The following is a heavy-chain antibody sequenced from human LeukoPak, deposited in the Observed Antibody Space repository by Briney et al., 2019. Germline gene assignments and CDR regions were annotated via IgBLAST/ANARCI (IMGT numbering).Heavy chain of an antibody. J-gene: IGHJ4*02. CDR1: GFTFSSYT. D-gene: IGHD3-10*01. Sequence: GGSLRLSCAASGFTFSSYTMNWVRQAPGKGVEWVSSIGSSSTYIYYADSVKGRFTISRDNAKNSLYLQMDSLRAEDTAVYYCARGNYGSAIDYWGQGTPVTVSS. CDR3: ARGNYGSAIDY. V-gene: IGHV3-21*01. CDR2: IGSSSTYI.